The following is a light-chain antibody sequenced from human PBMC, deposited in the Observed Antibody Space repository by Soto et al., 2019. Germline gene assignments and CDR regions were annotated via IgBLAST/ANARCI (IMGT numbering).Light chain of an antibody. CDR2: GAS. CDR3: QQYGTSPTT. Sequence: EIVMTQSPATLSVSPGERATLSCRASQSVADSYLAWYQQKPGQAPRRLIFGASFRATGIPDRFSGSGSGTDFTLTISRLEPEDSAVYYCQQYGTSPTTFGQGTKVDIK. V-gene: IGKV3-20*01. J-gene: IGKJ1*01. CDR1: QSVADSY.